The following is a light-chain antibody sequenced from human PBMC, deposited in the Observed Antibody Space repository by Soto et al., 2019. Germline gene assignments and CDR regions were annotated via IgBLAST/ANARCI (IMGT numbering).Light chain of an antibody. CDR2: DAS. Sequence: IQMTQSPPSLSASVEDRVTITCRASRSISNWLAWYQQRPGIAPKLLIFDASILQSGVPSRFSGSGSGTEFTLSINRLHTDDSATYYCQHYGSFSPITFGGGTKVEI. CDR3: QHYGSFSPIT. J-gene: IGKJ4*01. CDR1: RSISNW. V-gene: IGKV1-5*01.